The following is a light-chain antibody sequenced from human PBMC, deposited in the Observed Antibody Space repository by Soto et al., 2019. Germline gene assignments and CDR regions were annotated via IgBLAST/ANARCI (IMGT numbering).Light chain of an antibody. J-gene: IGKJ1*01. CDR3: QQCGSSPET. CDR2: GAS. CDR1: QSVDSDF. V-gene: IGKV3-20*01. Sequence: IMLTQSPATLSLSRLERATLCFRASQSVDSDFLAWYQQRPGQAPRLLIYGASSRATGIPDRFSGSGSGTDFTLTISRLEPEDFAVYYCQQCGSSPETFGQGTKV.